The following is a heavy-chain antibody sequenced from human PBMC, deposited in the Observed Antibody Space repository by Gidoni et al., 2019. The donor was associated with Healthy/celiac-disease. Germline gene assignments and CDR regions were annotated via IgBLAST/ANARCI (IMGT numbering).Heavy chain of an antibody. D-gene: IGHD3-3*01. CDR3: ARVVHYDFWSGYYVSGGWFDP. J-gene: IGHJ5*02. Sequence: QVQLVQSGAEVKKPEASVKVSCKASGYTFTGNYMHWVRPAPGQGLEWMGWINPNSGGTNYAQKFQGWVTMTRDTSISTAYMELSRLRSDDTAVYYCARVVHYDFWSGYYVSGGWFDPWGQGTLVTVSS. CDR1: GYTFTGNY. CDR2: INPNSGGT. V-gene: IGHV1-2*04.